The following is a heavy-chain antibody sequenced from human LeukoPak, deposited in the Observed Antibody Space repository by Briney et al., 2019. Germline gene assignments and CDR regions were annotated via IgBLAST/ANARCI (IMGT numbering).Heavy chain of an antibody. CDR1: GYSITSGYY. J-gene: IGHJ4*02. CDR3: ARAGFDY. CDR2: IYHSGST. Sequence: SETLSLTCTVSGYSITSGYYWGWIRQPPGKGLEWIGNIYHSGSTYYNPSLKSRVTISVDTSKNHFSLKLSSVTAADTAVYYCARAGFDYWGQATLVTVCS. V-gene: IGHV4-38-2*02.